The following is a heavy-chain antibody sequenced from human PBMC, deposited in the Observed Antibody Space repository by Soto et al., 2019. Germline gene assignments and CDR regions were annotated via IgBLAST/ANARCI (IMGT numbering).Heavy chain of an antibody. CDR1: GFTFSDHH. J-gene: IGHJ5*02. V-gene: IGHV3-72*01. CDR2: TRNKANSYTT. CDR3: SRDLGS. Sequence: EVQLVESGGNLVQPGGSLRLSCAASGFTFSDHHMEWVRQAPGKGLEWVGRTRNKANSYTTEYAASVKGRFTISRDDSKTSLYLQMNSLKTEDTAVYYCSRDLGSWGQGTLVTVSS.